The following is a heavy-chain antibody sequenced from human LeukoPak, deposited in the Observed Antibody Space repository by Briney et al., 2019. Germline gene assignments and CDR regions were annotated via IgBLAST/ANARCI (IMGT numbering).Heavy chain of an antibody. V-gene: IGHV4-39*07. D-gene: IGHD4-17*01. Sequence: SETLSLTCTVSGGSISSGGYYWSWIRQHPGKGLEWIGEINHSGSTNYNPSLKSRVTISVDTSKNQFSLKLSSVTAADTAVYYCARGVTTRRWFDPWGQGTLVTVSS. CDR3: ARGVTTRRWFDP. CDR2: INHSGST. CDR1: GGSISSGGYY. J-gene: IGHJ5*02.